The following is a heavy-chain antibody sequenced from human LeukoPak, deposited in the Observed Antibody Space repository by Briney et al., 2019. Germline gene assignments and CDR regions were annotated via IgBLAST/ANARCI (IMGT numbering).Heavy chain of an antibody. CDR2: IYPGDSDT. D-gene: IGHD3-3*01. J-gene: IGHJ4*02. V-gene: IGHV5-51*01. CDR1: GYRFTSYW. Sequence: GESLKIFCKGSGYRFTSYWIGWVRQMPGKGLEWMGIIYPGDSDTRYSPSFQGQVTISADKSISTAYLQWSSLKASDTAMYYCARALRFLEWLPFDYWGQGTLVTVSS. CDR3: ARALRFLEWLPFDY.